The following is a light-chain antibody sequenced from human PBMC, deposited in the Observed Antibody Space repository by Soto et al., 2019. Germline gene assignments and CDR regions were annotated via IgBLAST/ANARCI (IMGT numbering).Light chain of an antibody. CDR2: AAS. J-gene: IGKJ1*01. CDR1: QGINSW. V-gene: IGKV1-12*01. CDR3: QQANSFPWT. Sequence: DIQMTQSPSSVSASVGDRVTMTCRASQGINSWLAWYQQKPGKAPKLLIYAASNLQSGVPSRFSGSGSGTDFTLTISSLQPEDFPTYYCQQANSFPWTFGQGTKVDVK.